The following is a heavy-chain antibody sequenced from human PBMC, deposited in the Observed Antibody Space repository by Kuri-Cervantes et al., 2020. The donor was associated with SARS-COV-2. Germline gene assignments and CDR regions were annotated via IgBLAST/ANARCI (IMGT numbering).Heavy chain of an antibody. CDR1: GFTFSSYA. Sequence: GESLKISCAASGFTFSSYAMHWVRQAPGKGLEWVAVISYDGSNKYYADSVKGRFTISRDNSKNTLYLQMNSLRAEDTAVYYCAREYGDSLYWGQGTLVTVSS. D-gene: IGHD4-17*01. V-gene: IGHV3-30*04. CDR2: ISYDGSNK. CDR3: AREYGDSLY. J-gene: IGHJ4*02.